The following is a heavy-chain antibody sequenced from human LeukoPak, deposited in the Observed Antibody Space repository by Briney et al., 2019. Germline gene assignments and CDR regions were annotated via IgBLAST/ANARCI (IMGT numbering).Heavy chain of an antibody. CDR1: GGSFSGYY. J-gene: IGHJ6*03. CDR2: INHSGST. CDR3: ARGSRRYCTGGVCPNYYYYMDV. V-gene: IGHV4-34*01. D-gene: IGHD2-8*02. Sequence: PSETLSLTCAVYGGSFSGYYWSWLRQPPGKGLEGIGEINHSGSTNYNPSLKSRVTISVDTSKNQFSLKLSSVTAADTAVYYCARGSRRYCTGGVCPNYYYYMDVWGKGTTVTVSS.